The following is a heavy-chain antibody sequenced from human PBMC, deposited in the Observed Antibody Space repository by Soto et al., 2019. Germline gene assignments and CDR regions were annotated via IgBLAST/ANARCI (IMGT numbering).Heavy chain of an antibody. J-gene: IGHJ3*01. CDR3: AAEEWYNWNTPCIDGPLVFYF. D-gene: IGHD1-1*01. V-gene: IGHV1-58*02. CDR1: GFTFTSSA. CDR2: IVVGSGNT. Sequence: SVKVSCKASGFTFTSSAMQWVRQARGQRLEWIGWIVVGSGNTNYAQKFQERVTITRDMSTSTAYMELSSLRSEDTAVYYCAAEEWYNWNTPCIDGPLVFYFWGKGT.